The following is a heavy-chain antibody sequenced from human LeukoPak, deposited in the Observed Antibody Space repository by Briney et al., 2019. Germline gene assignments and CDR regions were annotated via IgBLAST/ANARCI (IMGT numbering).Heavy chain of an antibody. V-gene: IGHV3-74*01. Sequence: GGSLRLSCDASGFIFSNYWMHWVRQVPGKGLVWVSRININGTNTYYADFVKGRFTVSRDNARNTLYLQMNSLRADNTAIYYCLLGCGRDCYARFASCGQGALVTVSS. D-gene: IGHD2-21*02. CDR1: GFIFSNYW. CDR2: ININGTNT. J-gene: IGHJ4*02. CDR3: LLGCGRDCYARFAS.